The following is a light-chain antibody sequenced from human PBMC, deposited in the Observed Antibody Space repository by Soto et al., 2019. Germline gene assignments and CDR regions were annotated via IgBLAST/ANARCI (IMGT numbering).Light chain of an antibody. J-gene: IGKJ5*01. CDR2: DAF. Sequence: EILLTQSPATLSLSPGERATLSCGAREAIRNLSAWYQQRPGQAPRLLIYDAFSRAPGIPASFSGGGSGTDFTLTISRLEPEDFAAHYCQQRSNWPPITFGQGTRLEIK. CDR1: EAIRNL. CDR3: QQRSNWPPIT. V-gene: IGKV3-11*01.